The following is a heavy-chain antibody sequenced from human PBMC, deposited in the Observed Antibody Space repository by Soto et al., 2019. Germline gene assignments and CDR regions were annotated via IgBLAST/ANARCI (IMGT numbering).Heavy chain of an antibody. J-gene: IGHJ5*02. CDR3: ARDGISSWYNWFDH. CDR1: GFTFSNYN. V-gene: IGHV3-48*01. Sequence: EVQLVESGGGLVQPEGSLRLSCAASGFTFSNYNMNWVRQAPGKGLEWVSYISSSSSTTYYADSVKGRFTISRDNAKKTLYLQMNTLRVEDTAVYYCARDGISSWYNWFDHWGQGTLVTVSS. D-gene: IGHD6-13*01. CDR2: ISSSSSTT.